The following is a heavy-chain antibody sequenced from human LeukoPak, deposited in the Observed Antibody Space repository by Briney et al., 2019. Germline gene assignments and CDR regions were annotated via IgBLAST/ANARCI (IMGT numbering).Heavy chain of an antibody. J-gene: IGHJ5*02. Sequence: PSETLSLTCTVSGGSISSSSYYWGWIRQPPGKGLEWIGSIYYSGSTYYNPSLKSRVTISVDTSKNQFSLKLSSVTAADTAVYYCATRYDCWSGYRGNWFDPWGQGTLVTVSS. V-gene: IGHV4-39*01. D-gene: IGHD3-3*01. CDR2: IYYSGST. CDR3: ATRYDCWSGYRGNWFDP. CDR1: GGSISSSSYY.